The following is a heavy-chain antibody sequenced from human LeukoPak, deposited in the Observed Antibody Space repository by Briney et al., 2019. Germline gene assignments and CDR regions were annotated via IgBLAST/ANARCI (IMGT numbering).Heavy chain of an antibody. CDR1: GFTFSSYG. J-gene: IGHJ4*02. Sequence: GGSLRLSCAASGFTFSSYGMHWVRQAPGKGLEWVAVISYDGSNKYYADSVKGRFTISRDNSKNTLYLQMNSLRAEDTAVYYCAKDLPSLVGATSLGVDYWGQGTLVTVSS. CDR3: AKDLPSLVGATSLGVDY. D-gene: IGHD1-26*01. CDR2: ISYDGSNK. V-gene: IGHV3-30*18.